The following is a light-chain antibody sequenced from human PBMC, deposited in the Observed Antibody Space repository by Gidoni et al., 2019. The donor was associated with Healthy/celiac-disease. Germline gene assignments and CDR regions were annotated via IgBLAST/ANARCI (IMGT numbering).Light chain of an antibody. CDR2: AAS. V-gene: IGKV1-39*01. CDR1: QSISSY. J-gene: IGKJ4*01. Sequence: DLPMTQSPSSLSASVGDRVTITCRASQSISSYLNWYQQKPEKAPKLLIYAASSLQSGVPSRFSGSGSGTDFALTISSLQPEDFATYYCQQSYSTPLTFGGGTKVEIK. CDR3: QQSYSTPLT.